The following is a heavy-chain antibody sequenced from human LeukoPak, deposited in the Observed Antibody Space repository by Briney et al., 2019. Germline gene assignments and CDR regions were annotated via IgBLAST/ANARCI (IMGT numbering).Heavy chain of an antibody. CDR3: ARTHYYGSGSTSFDY. CDR1: GFSLSTSGMC. Sequence: SGPALVKPTQTLTLTCTFSGFSLSTSGMCVSWIRQPPGKALEWLARVDWDDDKYYRTSLKTRLTISKDTSKNQLVLTISNMNPVDTATYYCARTHYYGSGSTSFDYWGQGTLVTVSS. CDR2: VDWDDDK. D-gene: IGHD3-10*01. V-gene: IGHV2-70*11. J-gene: IGHJ4*02.